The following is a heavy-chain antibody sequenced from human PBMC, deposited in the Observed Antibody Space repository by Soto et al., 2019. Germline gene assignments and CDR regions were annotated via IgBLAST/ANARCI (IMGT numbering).Heavy chain of an antibody. CDR2: IYHSGST. V-gene: IGHV4-4*02. CDR3: ARVEGYYGMDV. CDR1: GGSISSSNW. Sequence: SETLSLTCAVSGGSISSSNWWSWVRQPPGKGLEWIGEIYHSGSTNYNPSLKSRVTISVDTSKNEFSLRLSSVTAADTAVYYCARVEGYYGMDVWGQGTAVTVSS. J-gene: IGHJ6*02.